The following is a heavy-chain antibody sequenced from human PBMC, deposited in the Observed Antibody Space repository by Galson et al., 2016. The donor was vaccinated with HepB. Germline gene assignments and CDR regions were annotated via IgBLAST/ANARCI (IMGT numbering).Heavy chain of an antibody. V-gene: IGHV1-2*02. CDR3: ARDRYSGSYYVGAFDI. CDR1: GYTFTGYY. Sequence: SVKVSCKASGYTFTGYYMHWVRQAPGQGLEWMGWINPDSGVTSYAQKFQGRVTMTRDTSISTVYMALSRLKSDDTAIYYCARDRYSGSYYVGAFDIWGQGTMVTVS. D-gene: IGHD1-26*01. J-gene: IGHJ3*02. CDR2: INPDSGVT.